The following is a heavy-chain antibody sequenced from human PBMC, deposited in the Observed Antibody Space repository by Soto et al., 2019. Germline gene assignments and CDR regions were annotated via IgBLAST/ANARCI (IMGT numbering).Heavy chain of an antibody. D-gene: IGHD2-2*01. Sequence: QPGGSLRLSCAASGFTFSSYAMSWVRQAPGKGLEWVSAISGSGGSTYYADSVKGRFTISRDNSKNTLYLQMNSLRAEDTAVYYCANHGSRYCSSTSCSKTLNNWFDPWGQGTLVTAPQ. CDR3: ANHGSRYCSSTSCSKTLNNWFDP. J-gene: IGHJ5*02. CDR2: ISGSGGST. CDR1: GFTFSSYA. V-gene: IGHV3-23*01.